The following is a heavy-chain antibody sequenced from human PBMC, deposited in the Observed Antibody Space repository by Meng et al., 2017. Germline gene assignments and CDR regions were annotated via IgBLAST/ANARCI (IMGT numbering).Heavy chain of an antibody. CDR2: TYYSGST. CDR3: AVGDSYGYEALVH. CDR1: GGSISSGGYY. D-gene: IGHD5-18*01. J-gene: IGHJ4*02. Sequence: SCTVSGGSISSGGYYWSWIRQHPGKGLEWIGYTYYSGSTYYNPSLKSLVTISVDTSKNQFSLKLSSVTAADTAVYYCAVGDSYGYEALVHWGQGTLVTVSS. V-gene: IGHV4-31*01.